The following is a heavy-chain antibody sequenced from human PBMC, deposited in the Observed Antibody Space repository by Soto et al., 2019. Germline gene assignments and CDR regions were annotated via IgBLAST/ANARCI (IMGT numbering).Heavy chain of an antibody. CDR2: ISSSSSYI. J-gene: IGHJ4*02. V-gene: IGHV3-21*01. Sequence: EVQLVESGGGLVKPGGSPRLSCAASGFTFSSYSMNWVRQAPGKGLEWVSSISSSSSYIYYADSVKGRFTISRDNAKNSLYLQMNSLRAEDTAVYYCAREKKRTSGVKDYWGQGTLVTVSS. CDR3: AREKKRTSGVKDY. CDR1: GFTFSSYS. D-gene: IGHD2-21*01.